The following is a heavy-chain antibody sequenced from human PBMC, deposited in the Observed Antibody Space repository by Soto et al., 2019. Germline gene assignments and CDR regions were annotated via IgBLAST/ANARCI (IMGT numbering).Heavy chain of an antibody. CDR3: ARRGEAAPLDGGNVAYYYYGMDV. D-gene: IGHD2-15*01. Sequence: GESLKISCKGSGYSFTSYWIGWVRQMPGKGLEWMGIIYPGDSDTRYSPSFQGQVTISADKSTSTAYLQWSSLNASDTAMYYCARRGEAAPLDGGNVAYYYYGMDVWGQGTTFTVSS. J-gene: IGHJ6*02. V-gene: IGHV5-51*01. CDR2: IYPGDSDT. CDR1: GYSFTSYW.